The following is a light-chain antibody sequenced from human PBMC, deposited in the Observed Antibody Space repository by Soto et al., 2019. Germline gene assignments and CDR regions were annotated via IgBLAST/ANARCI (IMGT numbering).Light chain of an antibody. CDR3: QQRSNWPLT. Sequence: EIVLTQSPATLSLSPGERAALSCRASQSVSSYLAWYQQKLGQAPRLLIYDASSRATGIPVRFSGSGSGTDFTLTISSLEPEDFAVYYCQQRSNWPLTFGGGTKVEIK. V-gene: IGKV3-11*01. CDR1: QSVSSY. CDR2: DAS. J-gene: IGKJ4*01.